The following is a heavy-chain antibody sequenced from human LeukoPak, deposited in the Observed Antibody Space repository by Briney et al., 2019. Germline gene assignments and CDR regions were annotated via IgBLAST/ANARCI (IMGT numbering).Heavy chain of an antibody. J-gene: IGHJ4*02. CDR3: AKDDHEIPTIFDY. CDR2: ISASGGYT. V-gene: IGHV3-23*01. D-gene: IGHD1-1*01. CDR1: GFSFNNYA. Sequence: PGGSLRLSCTTSGFSFNNYAMNWVRQAPGKGLEWVSGISASGGYTYYADSVKGRFTISRANSKNTVYLQMNSLRAEDTAIYYCAKDDHEIPTIFDYWGQGTLVTVSS.